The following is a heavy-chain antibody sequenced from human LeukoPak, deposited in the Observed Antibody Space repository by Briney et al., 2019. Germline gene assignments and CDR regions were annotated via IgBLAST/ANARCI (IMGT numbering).Heavy chain of an antibody. D-gene: IGHD3-22*01. J-gene: IGHJ4*02. CDR1: GGSISSSSYY. V-gene: IGHV4-39*07. CDR2: VYYSGST. Sequence: PSETLSLTCTVSGGSISSSSYYWGWIRQPPEKGLEWIGSVYYSGSTYYSPSLKSRVTISVDTSKNQFSLKLSSVTAADTAVYYCARVRPRYYYDSSGPHDYWGQGTLVTVSS. CDR3: ARVRPRYYYDSSGPHDY.